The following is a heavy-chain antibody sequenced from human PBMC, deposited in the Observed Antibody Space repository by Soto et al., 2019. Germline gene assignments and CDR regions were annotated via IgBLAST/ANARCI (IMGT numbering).Heavy chain of an antibody. D-gene: IGHD3-22*01. CDR2: ISYDGSNK. CDR3: ARVTDYYDSSGNAFDI. CDR1: GLTFSSYA. V-gene: IGHV3-30-3*01. J-gene: IGHJ3*02. Sequence: GGSLRLSCAASGLTFSSYAMHWVRQAPGKGLEWVAVISYDGSNKYYADSVKGRFTISRDNSKNTLYLQMNSLRAEDTAVYYCARVTDYYDSSGNAFDIWGQGTMVTVSS.